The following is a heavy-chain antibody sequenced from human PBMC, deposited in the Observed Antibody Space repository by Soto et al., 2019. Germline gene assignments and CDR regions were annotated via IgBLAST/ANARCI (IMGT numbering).Heavy chain of an antibody. CDR3: ARYGEAVAVTLGYYYTYYGIDV. CDR2: IYYSGST. CDR1: GGTIRRCY. Sequence: PEKLRLTYSVSGGTIRRCYWRLTRQPPGKRLEWIGYIYYSGSTNYNPSLKSRVTISVDTSKNQFSLKLSSVAAADTAVYYCARYGEAVAVTLGYYYTYYGIDVRCQATTVT. J-gene: IGHJ6*02. D-gene: IGHD6-19*01. V-gene: IGHV4-59*01.